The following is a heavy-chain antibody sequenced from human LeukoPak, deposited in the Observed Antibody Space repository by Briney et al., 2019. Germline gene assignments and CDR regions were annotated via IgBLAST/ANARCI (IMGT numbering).Heavy chain of an antibody. Sequence: GGSLRLSCVASGFSSSTFAIGWVRQAPAKRLEWVSSISASGGSLYYADSVNGRFTISRDNSKNTLFLQMNSLRDEDTAFYYCVKDAGSIADYWGQGTLVSVSS. CDR2: ISASGGSL. V-gene: IGHV3-23*01. D-gene: IGHD6-6*01. J-gene: IGHJ4*02. CDR1: GFSSSTFA. CDR3: VKDAGSIADY.